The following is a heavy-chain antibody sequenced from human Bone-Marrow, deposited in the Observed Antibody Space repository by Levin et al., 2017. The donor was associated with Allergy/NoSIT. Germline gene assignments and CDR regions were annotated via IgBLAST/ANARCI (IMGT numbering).Heavy chain of an antibody. J-gene: IGHJ4*02. CDR1: GFTFSDFTDYY. CDR2: ISSSGVYT. Sequence: GESLKISCAASGFTFSDFTDYYMTWIRQAPGKGLEWVSYISSSGVYTYYADSMKGRFTISRDNAKMSLFLQMNSLRVDDTAVYYCARVRAAETAMLYFDLWGQGTLVSVSS. CDR3: ARVRAAETAMLYFDL. V-gene: IGHV3-11*05. D-gene: IGHD5-18*01.